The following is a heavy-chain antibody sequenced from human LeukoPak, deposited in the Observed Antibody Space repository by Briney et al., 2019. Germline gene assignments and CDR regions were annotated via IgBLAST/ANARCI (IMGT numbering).Heavy chain of an antibody. J-gene: IGHJ4*02. CDR1: GYTFTGYY. Sequence: ASVKVSCKASGYTFTGYYMHCVRQAPGQGLEWMGWINPNSGGTNYTQKFQGRVTMTRDTSISTAYMELSRLRSDDTAVYYCSRADGLLTTAMVTYFDYWGQGTLVTVSS. CDR2: INPNSGGT. D-gene: IGHD5-18*01. V-gene: IGHV1-2*02. CDR3: SRADGLLTTAMVTYFDY.